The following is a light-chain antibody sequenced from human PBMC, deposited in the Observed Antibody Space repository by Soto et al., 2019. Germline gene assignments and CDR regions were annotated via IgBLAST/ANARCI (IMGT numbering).Light chain of an antibody. CDR2: DAS. CDR1: QSVSSY. J-gene: IGKJ5*01. V-gene: IGKV3-11*01. CDR3: QQRSNWPPIT. Sequence: IVWTQSPATLSFSPGERATLSCRASQSVSSYLACYQQKPGQAPRLLIYDASNRATGIPARFSGSGSGTDFTLTISSLEPEDFAVYYCQQRSNWPPITFGQGTRLEIK.